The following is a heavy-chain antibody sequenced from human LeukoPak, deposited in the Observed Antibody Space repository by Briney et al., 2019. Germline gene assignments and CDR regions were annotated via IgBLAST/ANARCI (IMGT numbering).Heavy chain of an antibody. J-gene: IGHJ4*02. Sequence: SETLSLTCTVSGGSISSYYWSWIRQPPGKGLEWIGYIYYSGSTNYTPSLKSRITISVDTSRNQFSLKLNSVTAADTAVYYCARSGRGSSAGFDYWGQGTLVAVSS. D-gene: IGHD3-10*01. CDR1: GGSISSYY. V-gene: IGHV4-59*01. CDR2: IYYSGST. CDR3: ARSGRGSSAGFDY.